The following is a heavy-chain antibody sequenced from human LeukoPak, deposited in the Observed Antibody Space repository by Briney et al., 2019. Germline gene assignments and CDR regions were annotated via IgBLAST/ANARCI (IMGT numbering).Heavy chain of an antibody. CDR3: AREYGGYVRYFDY. J-gene: IGHJ4*02. CDR2: INSDGSST. Sequence: GGSLRLSCAASGFTFSSYWMHWVRQAPGKGLVWVSRINSDGSSTNYADSVKGRFTISRDNAKNTLYLQMNSLRAEDTAVYYCAREYGGYVRYFDYWGQGTLVTVSS. D-gene: IGHD5-12*01. CDR1: GFTFSSYW. V-gene: IGHV3-74*01.